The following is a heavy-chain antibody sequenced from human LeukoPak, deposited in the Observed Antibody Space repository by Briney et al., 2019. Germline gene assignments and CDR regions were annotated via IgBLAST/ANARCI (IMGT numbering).Heavy chain of an antibody. CDR3: ARHAQWLVQRAFDI. J-gene: IGHJ3*02. CDR1: GGSLSSYY. Sequence: SETLSLTCTVSGGSLSSYYWSWIRQPPGKGLEWIGYIYYSGSTNYNPSLKSRVTISVDTSKNQFSLKLSSVTAADTAVYYCARHAQWLVQRAFDIWGQGTMVTVSS. D-gene: IGHD6-19*01. V-gene: IGHV4-59*08. CDR2: IYYSGST.